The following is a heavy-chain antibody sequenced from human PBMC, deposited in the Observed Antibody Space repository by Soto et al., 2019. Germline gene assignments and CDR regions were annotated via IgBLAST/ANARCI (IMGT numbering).Heavy chain of an antibody. D-gene: IGHD3-16*01. CDR1: GFTFSSYW. CDR3: TRDIGGRWAY. CDR2: IDEYGNTI. V-gene: IGHV3-74*01. Sequence: VGSLRLSCAASGFTFSSYWMHWVRQVPGKGLLWVSRIDEYGNTIDYADSVRGRFTISRDNARNTLHLEMNSLRAEDTALYYCTRDIGGRWAYWGPGTLVTVSS. J-gene: IGHJ4*02.